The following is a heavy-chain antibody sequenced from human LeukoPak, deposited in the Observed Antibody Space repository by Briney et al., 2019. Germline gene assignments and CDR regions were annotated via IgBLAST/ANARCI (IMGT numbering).Heavy chain of an antibody. CDR3: ARDRSSSYTRDWFDP. CDR1: GGSINGYY. J-gene: IGHJ5*02. D-gene: IGHD6-13*01. CDR2: IYKSESI. V-gene: IGHV4-4*07. Sequence: PSXXLSLTCTVSGGSINGYYWRWIRQPAGKGVEWIGRIYKSESINYNTSLKRRVTISIDKSKKQFTQKLNYRDAADTAVYYCARDRSSSYTRDWFDPWGQGALVTVSS.